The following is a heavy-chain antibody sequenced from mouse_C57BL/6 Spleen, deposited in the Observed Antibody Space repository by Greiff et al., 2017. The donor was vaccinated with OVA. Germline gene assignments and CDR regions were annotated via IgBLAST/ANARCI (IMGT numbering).Heavy chain of an antibody. CDR3: ARLYGNYADWYFDV. V-gene: IGHV1-52*01. J-gene: IGHJ1*03. CDR1: GYTFTSYW. CDR2: IDPSDSET. D-gene: IGHD2-1*01. Sequence: VQLQQPGAELVRPGSSVKLSCKASGYTFTSYWMHWVKQRPIQGLEWIGNIDPSDSETHYNQKFKDKATLTVDKSSSTAYMQLSSLTSEDSAVYYCARLYGNYADWYFDVWGTGTTVTVSS.